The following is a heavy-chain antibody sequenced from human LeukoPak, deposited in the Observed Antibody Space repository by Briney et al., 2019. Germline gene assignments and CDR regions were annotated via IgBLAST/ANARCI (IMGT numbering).Heavy chain of an antibody. CDR2: IYYSGNT. J-gene: IGHJ4*02. Sequence: SETLSLTCTVSGGSISGYYWSWIRQLPGKGLEWIGYIYYSGNTNSNPTLKSRVTISVDMSRNQFSLKLRSVIAADTAVYYCARHIRQGYNYIDHWGQGTLVTVSS. V-gene: IGHV4-59*08. D-gene: IGHD5-24*01. CDR1: GGSISGYY. CDR3: ARHIRQGYNYIDH.